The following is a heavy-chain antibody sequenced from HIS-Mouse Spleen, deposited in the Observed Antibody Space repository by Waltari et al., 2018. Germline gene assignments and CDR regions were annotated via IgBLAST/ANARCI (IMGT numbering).Heavy chain of an antibody. CDR2: IYYSGST. V-gene: IGHV4-39*07. CDR1: GGPISSSRYS. CDR3: AREIPYSSSWYDWYFDL. Sequence: QLQLQESGPGLVKPSETLSLTCTAAGGPISSSRYSWGWIRQPPGKGLEWIGSIYYSGSTYYNPSLKSRVTISVDTSKNQFSLKLSSVTAADTAVYYCAREIPYSSSWYDWYFDLWGRGTLVTVSS. D-gene: IGHD6-13*01. J-gene: IGHJ2*01.